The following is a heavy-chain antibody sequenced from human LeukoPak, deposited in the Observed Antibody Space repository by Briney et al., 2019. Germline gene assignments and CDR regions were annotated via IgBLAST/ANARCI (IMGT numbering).Heavy chain of an antibody. CDR2: INQDGSEK. V-gene: IGHV3-7*01. CDR1: GFTFRSHW. J-gene: IGHJ3*02. D-gene: IGHD6-13*01. Sequence: GWSLRLSCAASGFTFRSHWMSWVRQAPGKGLEWVANINQDGSEKHYVDYVKGRFTISRDNAKNSLYLQMNSLRAEDTAMYYCARDSEHSSSFAFDIWGQGTMVTVSP. CDR3: ARDSEHSSSFAFDI.